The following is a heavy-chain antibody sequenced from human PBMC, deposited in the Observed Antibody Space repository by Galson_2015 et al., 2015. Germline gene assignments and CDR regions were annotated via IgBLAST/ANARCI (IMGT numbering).Heavy chain of an antibody. J-gene: IGHJ3*02. CDR1: GFTFSSYW. V-gene: IGHV3-7*01. Sequence: SLRLSCAASGFTFSSYWMSWVRQAPGKGLEWVANIKQDGSEKYYVDSVKGRFTISRDNAKNSLYLQMNSLRAEDTSVYYCARLSWADAFDIWGQGTMVTVSS. CDR2: IKQDGSEK. CDR3: ARLSWADAFDI. D-gene: IGHD3-16*01.